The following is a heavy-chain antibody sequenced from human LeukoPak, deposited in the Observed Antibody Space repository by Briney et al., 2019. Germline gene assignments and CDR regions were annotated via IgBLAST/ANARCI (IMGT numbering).Heavy chain of an antibody. CDR3: AREGYCSGGSCYFYY. CDR2: INHSGST. CDR1: GGSFSGYY. D-gene: IGHD2-15*01. Sequence: PSETLSLTCAVYGGSFSGYYWSWVRQPPGKGLEWIGEINHSGSTNYNPSLKSRVTISVDTSKNQFSLKLSSVTAADTAVYYCAREGYCSGGSCYFYYWGQGTLVTVSS. J-gene: IGHJ4*02. V-gene: IGHV4-34*01.